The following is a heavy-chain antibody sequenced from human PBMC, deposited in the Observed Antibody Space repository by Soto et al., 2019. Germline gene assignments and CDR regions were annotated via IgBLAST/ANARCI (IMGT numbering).Heavy chain of an antibody. CDR1: GFTFSSYW. Sequence: EVQLVESGGGLVQPGGSLRLSCAASGFTFSSYWMHWVRQAPGKGLVWVSRINSDGSSTSYADSVKGRFTISRDNAKNTLYLHMNSLRAEDTAVYYCARRGIAAAGVDYWGQGTLVTVSS. CDR3: ARRGIAAAGVDY. D-gene: IGHD6-13*01. J-gene: IGHJ4*02. CDR2: INSDGSST. V-gene: IGHV3-74*01.